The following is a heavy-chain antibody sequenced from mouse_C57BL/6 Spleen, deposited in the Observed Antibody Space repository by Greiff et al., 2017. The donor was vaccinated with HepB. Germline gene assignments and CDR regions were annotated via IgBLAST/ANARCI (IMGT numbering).Heavy chain of an antibody. V-gene: IGHV1-42*01. CDR2: INPSTGGT. D-gene: IGHD1-1*01. CDR1: GYSFTGYY. CDR3: ARSAYYYGSSPFAY. J-gene: IGHJ3*01. Sequence: VQLKESGPELVKPGASVKISCKASGYSFTGYYMNWVKQSPEKSLEWIGEINPSTGGTTYNQKFKAKATLTVDKSSSTAYMQLKSLTSEDSAVYYCARSAYYYGSSPFAYWGQGTLVTVSA.